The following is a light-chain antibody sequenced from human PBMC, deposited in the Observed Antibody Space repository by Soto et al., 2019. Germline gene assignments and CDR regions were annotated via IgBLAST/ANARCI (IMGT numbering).Light chain of an antibody. J-gene: IGLJ2*01. CDR3: SSYTSSSGV. CDR1: SSDVGGYNY. Sequence: QSVLTQPASASGSPGQSITISCTGTSSDVGGYNYVSWYQQHPGKAPKLMIYDVSNRPSGVSNRFSGSKSGNTASLTISGLQAEDEADYYCSSYTSSSGVFGGGTQLTVL. V-gene: IGLV2-14*01. CDR2: DVS.